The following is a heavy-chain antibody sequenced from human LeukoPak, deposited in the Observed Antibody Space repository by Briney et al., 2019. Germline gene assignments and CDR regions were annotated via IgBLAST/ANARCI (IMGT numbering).Heavy chain of an antibody. D-gene: IGHD3-16*01. V-gene: IGHV3-7*01. CDR2: MNQDGSEK. CDR1: GFTFSSYW. J-gene: IGHJ4*02. Sequence: GGSLRLSCAVSGFTFSSYWMSWVRQAPGKGLEWVSNMNQDGSEKYYVDSVKGRFTISRDNAKNSLYLQMNNLRAEDTAVYYCARGGELLRPADYWGQGTLVTVSS. CDR3: ARGGELLRPADY.